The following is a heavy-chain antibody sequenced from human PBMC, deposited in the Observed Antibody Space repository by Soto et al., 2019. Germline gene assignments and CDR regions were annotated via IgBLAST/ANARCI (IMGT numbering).Heavy chain of an antibody. J-gene: IGHJ4*02. V-gene: IGHV3-30*18. Sequence: VQLVESGGGVVQPGRSLRLSCAASGFTFSDYAMHWVRQAPGKGLEWVAVVSHDGRNTHYAVSVTGRFTISRDSSKNTVSLEMPSLRAEDTAVYYCAKGGRQWLVTSYFNYWGQGALVTVSS. CDR3: AKGGRQWLVTSYFNY. CDR2: VSHDGRNT. D-gene: IGHD6-19*01. CDR1: GFTFSDYA.